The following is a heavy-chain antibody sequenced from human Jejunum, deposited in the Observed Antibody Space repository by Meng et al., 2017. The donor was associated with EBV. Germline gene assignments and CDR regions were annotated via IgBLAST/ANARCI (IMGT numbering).Heavy chain of an antibody. Sequence: EGEVGGSGGGVIQPGGSLRLSCAASGFTFSGFWMYWVRQVTGKGLVWVSRIIGTGDKTTYADSVKGRFTISRDNAKNTLYLQMNSLRAEDTAVYYCAKDSGNYYMDYWGQGTLVTVSS. CDR1: GFTFSGFW. D-gene: IGHD1-26*01. J-gene: IGHJ4*02. V-gene: IGHV3-74*01. CDR3: AKDSGNYYMDY. CDR2: IIGTGDKT.